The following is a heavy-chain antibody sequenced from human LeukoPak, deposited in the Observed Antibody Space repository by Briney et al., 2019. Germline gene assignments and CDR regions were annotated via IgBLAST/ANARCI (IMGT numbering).Heavy chain of an antibody. CDR1: GFIFSNYA. Sequence: GGSLRLSCAASGFIFSNYAMHWVRQAPGRGLEWVAAISYDGSNKYYADSVKGRFTISRDNSKNTLYLQMNSLRAEDTAVYYCARSYYYVVPFDYWGQGTLVTVSS. CDR3: ARSYYYVVPFDY. D-gene: IGHD3-10*02. CDR2: ISYDGSNK. V-gene: IGHV3-30-3*01. J-gene: IGHJ4*02.